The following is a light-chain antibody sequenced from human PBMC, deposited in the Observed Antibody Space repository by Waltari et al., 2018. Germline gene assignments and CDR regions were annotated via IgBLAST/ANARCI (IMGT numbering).Light chain of an antibody. Sequence: QSALTQPASVSGSPGQSITISCTGRSGSIGPSNLVSWYQQHPGNAPRLLIHDATKRPSGISSRFSGSKSGNTASLTISGLQAEDEADYFCGSYAGGTSWVFGGGTQVTVL. J-gene: IGLJ3*02. V-gene: IGLV2-23*01. CDR2: DAT. CDR1: SGSIGPSNL. CDR3: GSYAGGTSWV.